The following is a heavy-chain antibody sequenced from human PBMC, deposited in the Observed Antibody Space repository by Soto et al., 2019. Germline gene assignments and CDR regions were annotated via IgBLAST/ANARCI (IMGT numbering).Heavy chain of an antibody. CDR1: GFMFNNSA. D-gene: IGHD2-21*01. CDR2: VSDNGGSRGGT. Sequence: EVELLESGGGLVQPGGSRRLSCKASGFMFNNSAMTWVRQAPGQGLQWVASVSDNGGSRGGTYYADSVKGRFTISRDNSKNTLYLQLDSLTGADTAVYYCARAKAVVIAALDIWGQGTMVTVSS. V-gene: IGHV3-23*01. CDR3: ARAKAVVIAALDI. J-gene: IGHJ3*02.